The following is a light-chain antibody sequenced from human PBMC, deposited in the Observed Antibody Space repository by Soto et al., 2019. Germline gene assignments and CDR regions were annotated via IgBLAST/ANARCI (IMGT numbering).Light chain of an antibody. CDR1: SSDVGGYDY. V-gene: IGLV2-8*01. CDR2: AVS. J-gene: IGLJ2*01. CDR3: SSYAGSDNVV. Sequence: QSVLTQPPSASGSPGQSVTISCTGTSSDVGGYDYVSWYQQHPGKAPKLMIYAVSQRPSGVPDRFSGSKSGNTASLTVSGLQADDEADYYCSSYAGSDNVVFGGGTKLTVL.